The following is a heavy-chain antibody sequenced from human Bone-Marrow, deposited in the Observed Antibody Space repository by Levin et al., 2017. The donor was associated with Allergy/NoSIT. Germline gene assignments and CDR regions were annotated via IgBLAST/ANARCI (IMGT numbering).Heavy chain of an antibody. CDR1: GFTFTSHW. CDR3: ARDRPHNWFDP. CDR2: INEDGSST. V-gene: IGHV3-74*03. Sequence: PGGSLRLSCAASGFTFTSHWMHWVRQAPGKGLVWVSRINEDGSSTTYADSVKGRFTISRDNAKNALYLQMDSLTVEDTAVYYCARDRPHNWFDPWGQGTLVTVSS. J-gene: IGHJ5*02.